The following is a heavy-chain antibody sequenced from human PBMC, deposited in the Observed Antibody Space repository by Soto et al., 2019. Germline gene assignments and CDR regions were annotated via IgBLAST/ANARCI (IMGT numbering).Heavy chain of an antibody. D-gene: IGHD1-1*01. CDR3: GGTADYYYGMDV. CDR2: ISYDGSNK. CDR1: GFPFSSYG. V-gene: IGHV3-30*03. Sequence: GGSLRLSCAASGFPFSSYGMHWVRQAPGKGLEWVAVISYDGSNKYYADSVKGRFTISRGNSKNTLYLQMNSLRAEDTAVYYCGGTADYYYGMDVWGQGTTVTVSS. J-gene: IGHJ6*02.